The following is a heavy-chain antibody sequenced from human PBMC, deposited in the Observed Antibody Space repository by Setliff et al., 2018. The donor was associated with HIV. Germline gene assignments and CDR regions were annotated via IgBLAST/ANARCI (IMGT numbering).Heavy chain of an antibody. V-gene: IGHV3-7*01. D-gene: IGHD2-2*01. CDR1: GFTFSYRW. Sequence: GGSLRLSCAASGFTFSYRWMTWVRQAPGKGLEWVANIKGDGSEKYYVDSVKGRFTISRDNARNSLYLQMNSLRAEDTAIYYCATDFSISAWGQGTRVTGSA. CDR3: ATDFSISA. CDR2: IKGDGSEK. J-gene: IGHJ1*01.